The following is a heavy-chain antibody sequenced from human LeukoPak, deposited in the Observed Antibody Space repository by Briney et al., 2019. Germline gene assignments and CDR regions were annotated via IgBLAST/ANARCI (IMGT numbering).Heavy chain of an antibody. J-gene: IGHJ4*02. Sequence: SETLSLTCTVSGGSISSGSYYWSWIRQPAGTGLEWIGRIYTSGSTNYNPSLKSRVTISVDTSKNQFSLKLSSVTAADTAVYYCARENYYYDSSGYDYWGQGTLVTVSS. CDR2: IYTSGST. D-gene: IGHD3-22*01. V-gene: IGHV4-61*02. CDR1: GGSISSGSYY. CDR3: ARENYYYDSSGYDY.